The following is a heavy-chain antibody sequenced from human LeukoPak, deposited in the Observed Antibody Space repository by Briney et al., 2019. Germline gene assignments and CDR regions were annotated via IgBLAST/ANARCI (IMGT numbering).Heavy chain of an antibody. CDR2: IRSKAYGGTT. CDR3: TRGDIVVVPAAMLVTVPGFDY. Sequence: GGSLRLSCTASGFTFGDYAMSWVRQAPGKGLEWVGFIRSKAYGGTTEYAASVKGRFTISRDDSKSIAYLQMNSLKTEDTAVYYCTRGDIVVVPAAMLVTVPGFDYWGQGTLVTVSS. V-gene: IGHV3-49*04. D-gene: IGHD2-2*01. J-gene: IGHJ4*02. CDR1: GFTFGDYA.